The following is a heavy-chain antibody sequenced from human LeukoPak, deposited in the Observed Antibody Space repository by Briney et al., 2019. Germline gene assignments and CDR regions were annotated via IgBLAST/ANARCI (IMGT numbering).Heavy chain of an antibody. V-gene: IGHV1-18*01. J-gene: IGHJ6*03. Sequence: ASVKVSCKASGYTFTSYGISLVRQAPGQGLEWMGWISAYNGNTNYAQKLQGRVTMTTDTSTSTAYMELRSLRSDDTAVYYCARDLNSGYCSSTSCYPWGYYYYYYMDFWGKGTTVTVSS. D-gene: IGHD2-2*01. CDR1: GYTFTSYG. CDR3: ARDLNSGYCSSTSCYPWGYYYYYYMDF. CDR2: ISAYNGNT.